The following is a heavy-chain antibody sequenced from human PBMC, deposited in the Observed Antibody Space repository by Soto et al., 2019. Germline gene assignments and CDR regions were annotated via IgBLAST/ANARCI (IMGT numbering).Heavy chain of an antibody. Sequence: GESLKISCKGSGYSFTSYWISWVRQMPGKGLEWMGRIDPSDSYTNYSPSFQGHVTISADKSISTAYLQRSSLKASDTAMYYCARSRIAAAGTFHYYGMDVWGQGTTVTVSS. CDR1: GYSFTSYW. V-gene: IGHV5-10-1*01. CDR2: IDPSDSYT. D-gene: IGHD6-13*01. CDR3: ARSRIAAAGTFHYYGMDV. J-gene: IGHJ6*02.